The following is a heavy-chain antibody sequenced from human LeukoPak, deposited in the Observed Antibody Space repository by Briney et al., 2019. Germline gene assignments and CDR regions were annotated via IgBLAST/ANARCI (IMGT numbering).Heavy chain of an antibody. D-gene: IGHD3-10*01. CDR1: GFTVSSNY. CDR2: IYSGGST. CDR3: ARDSYDGFGELLLDY. Sequence: GGSLRLSCAASGFTVSSNYMSWVRQAPGKGLEWVSVIYSGGSTYYADSVKGGFTISRDNSKNTLYLQMNSLRAEDTAVYYCARDSYDGFGELLLDYWGQGTLVTVSS. V-gene: IGHV3-66*01. J-gene: IGHJ4*02.